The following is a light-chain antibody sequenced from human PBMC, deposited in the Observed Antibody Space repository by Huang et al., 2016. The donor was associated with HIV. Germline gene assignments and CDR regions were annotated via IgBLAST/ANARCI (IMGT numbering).Light chain of an antibody. CDR2: DAS. J-gene: IGKJ1*01. Sequence: EVVMTQSPATLSVSPGERATLSCRARQSASNNLAWYQQKPGQAPRLLISDASSRVSGFPARFSGSVSGTEFTLTISSLQSEDFAVYYCQHYNKWPPWTFGQGTKVEIK. CDR1: QSASNN. CDR3: QHYNKWPPWT. V-gene: IGKV3-15*01.